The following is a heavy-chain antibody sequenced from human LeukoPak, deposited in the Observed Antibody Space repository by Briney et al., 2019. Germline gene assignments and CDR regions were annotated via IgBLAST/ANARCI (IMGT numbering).Heavy chain of an antibody. V-gene: IGHV1-3*01. CDR3: ARDWGYQLIAY. CDR2: INGGSGNT. D-gene: IGHD2-2*01. CDR1: GYTFTCYA. Sequence: GASVKVSCKASGYTFTCYALHWVRQAPGQRLEWMGWINGGSGNTKYSQNFQGRVTITRDTSASTAYLELSSLRSGDTAVYYCARDWGYQLIAYWGQGTLVTVSS. J-gene: IGHJ4*02.